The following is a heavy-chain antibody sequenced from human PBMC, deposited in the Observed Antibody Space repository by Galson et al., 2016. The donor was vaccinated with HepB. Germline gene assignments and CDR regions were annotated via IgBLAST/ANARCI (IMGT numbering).Heavy chain of an antibody. CDR3: AKDAGVIWSGGYFDY. CDR1: GFTFSTYG. Sequence: SLRLSCAASGFTFSTYGMDWVGQAPGKGLEWVVVITFDGSNKYYPHCVKGRFTISRDNSKNPLYLQMNSLRAEDKAVYYCAKDAGVIWSGGYFDYWGQGTLVTVSS. J-gene: IGHJ4*02. D-gene: IGHD3-3*01. V-gene: IGHV3-30*18. CDR2: ITFDGSNK.